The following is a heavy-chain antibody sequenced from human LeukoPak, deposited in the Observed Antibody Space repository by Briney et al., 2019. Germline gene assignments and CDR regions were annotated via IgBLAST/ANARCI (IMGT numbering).Heavy chain of an antibody. CDR2: IRYDGSNK. D-gene: IGHD6-6*01. CDR1: GCTFSTYG. V-gene: IGHV3-30*02. Sequence: PGGSLRLSCAASGCTFSTYGIHWVRQAPGKGLEWVTFIRYDGSNKYYADSVMGRFTISRDNSKNTVYLQMNSLRTDDTAVYYCAKDGSTSPVYYYYYYMDVWGTGTTVTASS. J-gene: IGHJ6*03. CDR3: AKDGSTSPVYYYYYYMDV.